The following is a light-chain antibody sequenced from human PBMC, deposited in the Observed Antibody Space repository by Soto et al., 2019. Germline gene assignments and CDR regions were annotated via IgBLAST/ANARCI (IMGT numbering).Light chain of an antibody. CDR3: HHYGSSGT. J-gene: IGKJ3*01. CDR2: GAF. Sequence: EIVLTQPPGTLSLSPGERATLSCRARQSVSSSYLSWYQQNPGQAPRLLLYGAFSRATGIPDRFSGSGSGTDFTLTISGLEPEVVSVYYCHHYGSSGTSGPGTKVDIK. CDR1: QSVSSSY. V-gene: IGKV3-20*01.